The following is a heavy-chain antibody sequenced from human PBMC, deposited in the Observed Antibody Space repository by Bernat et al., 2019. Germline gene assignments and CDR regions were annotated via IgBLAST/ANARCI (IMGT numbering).Heavy chain of an antibody. CDR2: INSDGSST. D-gene: IGHD3-3*01. CDR3: ARVEYSIYYDFWSGYYL. J-gene: IGHJ4*02. Sequence: EVQLVESGGGLVQPGGSLRLSCAASGFTFISYWMHWVRQAPGKGLVWVSRINSDGSSTSYADSVKGRFTISRDNAKNTLYLQMNSLRAEDTAVYYCARVEYSIYYDFWSGYYLWGQGTLVTVSS. CDR1: GFTFISYW. V-gene: IGHV3-74*01.